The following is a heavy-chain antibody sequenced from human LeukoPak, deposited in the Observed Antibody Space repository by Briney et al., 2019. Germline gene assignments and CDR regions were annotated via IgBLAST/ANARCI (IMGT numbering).Heavy chain of an antibody. CDR2: INHSGST. CDR1: GGSFSDYY. CDR3: ARKQRVTAIDY. V-gene: IGHV4-34*01. D-gene: IGHD2-21*02. Sequence: SETLSLTFAVYGGSFSDYYWSWIRQPPGKGLEWIGEINHSGSTNYNPSLKSRVTISVDTSKNQFSLKLSSVTAADTAVYYCARKQRVTAIDYWGQGTLVTVSS. J-gene: IGHJ4*02.